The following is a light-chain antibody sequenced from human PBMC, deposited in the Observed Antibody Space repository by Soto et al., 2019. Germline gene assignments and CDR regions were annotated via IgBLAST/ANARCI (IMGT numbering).Light chain of an antibody. Sequence: DIQMTQSPSSLSASVGDRVTITCRASQGINNYLAWYQQKLGQVTKLLIYASSTLQSGVPSRFSGSGSGTDFTLTISRLQPEDGATYYFQYYNSAPFTFVPWTKVDIK. CDR3: QYYNSAPFT. V-gene: IGKV1-27*01. J-gene: IGKJ3*01. CDR2: ASS. CDR1: QGINNY.